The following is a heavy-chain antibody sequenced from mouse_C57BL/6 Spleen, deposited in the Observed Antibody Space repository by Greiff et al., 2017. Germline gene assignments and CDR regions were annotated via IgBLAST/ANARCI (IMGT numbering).Heavy chain of an antibody. CDR2: IYPGSGST. Sequence: QVQLQQPGAELVKPGASVKMSCKASGYTFTSYWITWVKQRPGQGLEWIGDIYPGSGSTNYNEKFKSKATLTVDTSSSTAYMQLSSLTSEDSSVYYCTSRQGGDAMDYWGQGTSVTVCS. CDR1: GYTFTSYW. CDR3: TSRQGGDAMDY. V-gene: IGHV1-55*01. J-gene: IGHJ4*01. D-gene: IGHD1-1*02.